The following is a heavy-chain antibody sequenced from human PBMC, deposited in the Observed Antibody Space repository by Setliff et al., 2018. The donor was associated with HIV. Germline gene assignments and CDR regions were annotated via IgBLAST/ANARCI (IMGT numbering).Heavy chain of an antibody. CDR3: ARGGGEMRADAFDI. Sequence: PSETLSLTCAVYGRSLSGYYWSWIRQPPGKGLEWIGEINHSGNTNYNPSLKSRLTMSVDTSKNQFSLKLKSVTAADTAVYYCARGGGEMRADAFDIWGQGTMVTVSS. V-gene: IGHV4-34*01. J-gene: IGHJ3*02. CDR2: INHSGNT. D-gene: IGHD3-10*01. CDR1: GRSLSGYY.